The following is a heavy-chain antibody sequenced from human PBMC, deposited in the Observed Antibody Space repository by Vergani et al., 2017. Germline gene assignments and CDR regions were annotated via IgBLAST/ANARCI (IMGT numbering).Heavy chain of an antibody. CDR2: IYWDDDK. CDR1: GFSLSTSGVG. J-gene: IGHJ3*02. D-gene: IGHD3-22*01. CDR3: AHRQETYYYDSSGYYFDAFDI. Sequence: QITLKEPGPTLVKPTQTLTLTCTFSGFSLSTSGVGVGWIRQPPGKALEWLALIYWDDDKRYSPSLKSRLTITKDTSKNQVVLTMTNMDPVDTATYYCAHRQETYYYDSSGYYFDAFDIWGQGTMVTVSS. V-gene: IGHV2-5*02.